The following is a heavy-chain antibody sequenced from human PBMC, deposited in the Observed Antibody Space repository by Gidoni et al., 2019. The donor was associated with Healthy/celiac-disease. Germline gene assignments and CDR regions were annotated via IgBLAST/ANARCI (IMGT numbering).Heavy chain of an antibody. J-gene: IGHJ3*02. CDR3: ARRAPISGGKAFDI. CDR2: INHSGST. D-gene: IGHD2-15*01. CDR1: GGSFSGYY. V-gene: IGHV4-34*01. Sequence: QVQLQQWGAGLLKPSETLSLTCAVYGGSFSGYYWSWIRQPPGKGLEWIGEINHSGSTNYNPSLKSRVTISVDTSKNQFSLKLSSVTAADTAVYYCARRAPISGGKAFDIWGQGTMVTVSS.